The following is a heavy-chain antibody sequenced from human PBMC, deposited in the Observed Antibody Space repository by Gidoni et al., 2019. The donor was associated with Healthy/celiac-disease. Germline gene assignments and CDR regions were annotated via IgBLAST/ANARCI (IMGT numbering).Heavy chain of an antibody. J-gene: IGHJ4*02. CDR1: AASCPSNSAP. CDR3: ARDPTGSSWLFDY. Sequence: QVQLQQSGPGLVKPSQTLSPTCAPAAASCPSNSAPWNWIRQSPSRGLEWLGRTYYRSKWYNDYAVSVKSRITINPDTSENQFSLQLNSGTPEDTAVYYCARDPTGSSWLFDYWGQGTLVTGSS. CDR2: TYYRSKWYN. D-gene: IGHD6-13*01. V-gene: IGHV6-1*01.